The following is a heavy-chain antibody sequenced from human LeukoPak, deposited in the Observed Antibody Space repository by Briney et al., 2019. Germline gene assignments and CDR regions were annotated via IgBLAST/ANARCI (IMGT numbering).Heavy chain of an antibody. J-gene: IGHJ4*02. CDR1: GFTFSTHT. V-gene: IGHV3-30*04. CDR2: INGDGRNK. CDR3: VRQSPGLDY. Sequence: PGGSLRLSCAPSGFTFSTHTMRWVRQAPGKGLEWVSVINGDGRNKFYAESVRGRFTISRDNSRNTLYLQLDSLRSEDTAVYYCVRQSPGLDYWGQGTLVTVSS.